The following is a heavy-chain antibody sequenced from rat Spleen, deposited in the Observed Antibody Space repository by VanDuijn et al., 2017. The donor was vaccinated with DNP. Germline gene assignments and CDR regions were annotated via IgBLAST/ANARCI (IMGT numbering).Heavy chain of an antibody. CDR2: ISYNGGTP. CDR3: ARHRTIMPYYYSMDA. CDR1: GFTFSDYY. D-gene: IGHD1-12*01. V-gene: IGHV5-7*01. Sequence: EVLLVESDGGFVQPGRSLKLSCAVSGFTFSDYYMAWVRQAPAKGLEWVETISYNGGTPYYRDSVKGRFTISRDNAQSTLYLQMDSLRSEDTATYYCARHRTIMPYYYSMDAWGQGASVTVSS. J-gene: IGHJ4*01.